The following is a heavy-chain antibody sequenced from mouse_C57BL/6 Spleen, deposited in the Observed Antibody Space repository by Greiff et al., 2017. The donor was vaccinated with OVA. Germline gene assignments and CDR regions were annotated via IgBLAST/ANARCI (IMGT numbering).Heavy chain of an antibody. Sequence: VRRVESGAELVRPGASVTLSCKASGYPFTDYEMHWVKQTPVHGLEWIGAIDPETGGTAYNQKFKGKAILTADKSSSTAYMELRSLTSEDSAVYYCTRERDYGTYWYFDVWGTGTTVTVSS. CDR3: TRERDYGTYWYFDV. CDR1: GYPFTDYE. J-gene: IGHJ1*03. V-gene: IGHV1-15*01. D-gene: IGHD2-1*01. CDR2: IDPETGGT.